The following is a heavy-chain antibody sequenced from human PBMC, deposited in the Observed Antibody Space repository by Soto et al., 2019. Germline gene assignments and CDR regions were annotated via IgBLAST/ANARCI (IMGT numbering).Heavy chain of an antibody. Sequence: PSETLSLTCTVSGGSISSYYWSWIRQPPGKGLEWIGYVHYSGSTSYNPSPKSRVTISADTSKNQLSLKLSSVTTADTAVYFCARASYCGANCYYYFDYWGQGILVTVSS. CDR2: VHYSGST. CDR3: ARASYCGANCYYYFDY. D-gene: IGHD2-21*01. J-gene: IGHJ4*02. V-gene: IGHV4-59*01. CDR1: GGSISSYY.